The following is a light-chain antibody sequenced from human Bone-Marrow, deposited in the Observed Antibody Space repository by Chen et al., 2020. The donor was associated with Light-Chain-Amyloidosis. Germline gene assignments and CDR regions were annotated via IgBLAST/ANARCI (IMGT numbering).Light chain of an antibody. CDR1: DWQTNN. J-gene: IGLJ2*01. CDR2: RDT. V-gene: IGLV3-25*03. Sequence: SYELPQPPSVSVSPGQTARITCSGDDWQTNNAYWYQQKPGQAPVLVIHRDTERPSGISERFSGSSSGTTASLTIRGGQSEDEADYHCQSADSSGTYEVIFGGGTKLTVL. CDR3: QSADSSGTYEVI.